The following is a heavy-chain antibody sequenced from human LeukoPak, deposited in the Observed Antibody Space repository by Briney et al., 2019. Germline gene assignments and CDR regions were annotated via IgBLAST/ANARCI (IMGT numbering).Heavy chain of an antibody. CDR1: GFTFSNSK. CDR2: ISGTSTEK. D-gene: IGHD3-16*01. J-gene: IGHJ4*02. CDR3: ARDGGGLDS. V-gene: IGHV3-21*01. Sequence: GGSLRLSCTASGFTFSNSKMNWVRQAPGKGLEWVSSISGTSTEKRYADSVKGRFTISRDNAKNSLYLQMSSLRAEDTAVYYCARDGGGLDSWGQGTLVTVSS.